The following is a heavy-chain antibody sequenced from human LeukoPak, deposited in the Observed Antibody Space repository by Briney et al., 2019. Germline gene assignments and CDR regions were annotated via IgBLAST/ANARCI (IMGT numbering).Heavy chain of an antibody. CDR3: ANGDSSGYSDAFDI. J-gene: IGHJ3*02. V-gene: IGHV3-9*01. Sequence: GGSLRLSCAASGFTFDDYAMHWVRHAPGKGLEWVSGISWNSGSIGYADSVKGRFTISRDNAKNSLYLQMNSLRAEDTALYYCANGDSSGYSDAFDIWGQGTMVTVSS. CDR1: GFTFDDYA. D-gene: IGHD3-22*01. CDR2: ISWNSGSI.